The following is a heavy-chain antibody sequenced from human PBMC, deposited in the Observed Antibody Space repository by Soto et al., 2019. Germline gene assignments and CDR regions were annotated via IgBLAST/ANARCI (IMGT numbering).Heavy chain of an antibody. CDR2: INHSGST. Sequence: PSEILSLTCAVYGGSFSGYYSSSIRQPPGKGLEWIGEINHSGSTNYNPPLKSRVTISVDTSKNQFSLKLSSVTAADTAVYYCARGSNGSGSQTPYYFDYWGQGTLVTVSS. J-gene: IGHJ4*02. CDR3: ARGSNGSGSQTPYYFDY. CDR1: GGSFSGYY. D-gene: IGHD3-10*01. V-gene: IGHV4-34*01.